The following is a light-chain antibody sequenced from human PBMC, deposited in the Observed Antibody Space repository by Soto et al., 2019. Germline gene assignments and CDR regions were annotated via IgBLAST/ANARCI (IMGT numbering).Light chain of an antibody. CDR3: QQYGSSPLT. Sequence: EIVLTQSPGTLFLFPGERPTISFRASQNVNSNFFAWYQQKAGQAPRILIYGVSSRATGILDRFSGSGADTDFTLTISGLEPEDFAVDYCQQYGSSPLTFGGGTKVDI. V-gene: IGKV3-20*01. CDR2: GVS. CDR1: QNVNSNF. J-gene: IGKJ4*01.